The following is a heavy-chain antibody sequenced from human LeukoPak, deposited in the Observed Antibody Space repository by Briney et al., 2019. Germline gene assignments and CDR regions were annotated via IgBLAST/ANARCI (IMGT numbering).Heavy chain of an antibody. J-gene: IGHJ3*02. CDR2: ISYSGNT. D-gene: IGHD2-15*01. V-gene: IGHV4-39*01. Sequence: PSETLSLTCAVSGGSIISSDYHWGWVRQPPGKGLEWIGTISYSGNTDYNPSLRSRVTISVDTSNNQFSLRLGSVTAADTAVYHCARHCCSGPAKRVFDIWGQGTMVTVSS. CDR3: ARHCCSGPAKRVFDI. CDR1: GGSIISSDYH.